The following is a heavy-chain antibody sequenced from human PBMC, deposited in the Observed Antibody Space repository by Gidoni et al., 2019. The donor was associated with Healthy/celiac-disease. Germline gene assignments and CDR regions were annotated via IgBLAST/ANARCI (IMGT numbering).Heavy chain of an antibody. Sequence: EVQLLESGGGLVQPGGSLRLSCAASGFTFSSYAMSWVRQAPGKGLEWVSAISGSGGSTYYADSVKGRFTISRDNSKNTLYLQMNSLRAEDTAVYYCAKDAEDYYDSSDAFDYWGQGTLVTVSS. CDR2: ISGSGGST. CDR1: GFTFSSYA. D-gene: IGHD3-22*01. J-gene: IGHJ4*02. V-gene: IGHV3-23*01. CDR3: AKDAEDYYDSSDAFDY.